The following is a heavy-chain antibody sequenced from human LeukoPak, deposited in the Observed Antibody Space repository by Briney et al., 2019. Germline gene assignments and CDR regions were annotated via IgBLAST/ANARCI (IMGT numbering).Heavy chain of an antibody. Sequence: SETLSLTCTVSGGSISSYYWSRIRQPPGKGLEWIGYIYYSGSTNYNPSLKSRVTISVDTSKNQFSLKLSSVTAADTAVYYCASGTGVVVATTRFDYWGQGTLVTVSS. CDR1: GGSISSYY. J-gene: IGHJ4*02. CDR2: IYYSGST. V-gene: IGHV4-59*01. CDR3: ASGTGVVVATTRFDY. D-gene: IGHD5-12*01.